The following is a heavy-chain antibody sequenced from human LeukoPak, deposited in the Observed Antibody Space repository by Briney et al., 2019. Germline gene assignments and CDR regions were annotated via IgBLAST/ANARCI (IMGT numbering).Heavy chain of an antibody. V-gene: IGHV4-59*08. D-gene: IGHD3-10*01. Sequence: SETLSLTCTVSGGSISSYYWSWIRQPPGKGLEWIGSIFHTGSTLYNPPLRSRVTMSVDTSKNQFSLQLSSVTAADTAVFYCARHLYRGVTEYWGQGTLVTVSS. J-gene: IGHJ4*02. CDR2: IFHTGST. CDR3: ARHLYRGVTEY. CDR1: GGSISSYY.